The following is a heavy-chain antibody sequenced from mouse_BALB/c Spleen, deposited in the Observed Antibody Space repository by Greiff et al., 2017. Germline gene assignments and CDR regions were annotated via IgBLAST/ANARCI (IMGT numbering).Heavy chain of an antibody. CDR1: GFSLTGYG. V-gene: IGHV2-6-7*01. Sequence: VQLQQSGPGLVAPSQSLSITCTVSGFSLTGYGVNWVRQPPGKGLEWLGMIWGDGSTDYNSALKSRLSISKDNSKSQVFLKMNSLQTDDTARYYCARDGGYDGSPFAYWGQGTLVTVSA. CDR2: IWGDGST. CDR3: ARDGGYDGSPFAY. J-gene: IGHJ3*01. D-gene: IGHD2-14*01.